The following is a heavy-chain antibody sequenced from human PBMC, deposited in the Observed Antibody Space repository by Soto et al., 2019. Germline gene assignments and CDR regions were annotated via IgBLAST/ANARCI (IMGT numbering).Heavy chain of an antibody. CDR2: INPNSGGT. CDR3: ARDLFPCGGDYYARMGGTNCFDS. V-gene: IGHV1-2*02. J-gene: IGHJ5*01. D-gene: IGHD2-21*02. Sequence: AAVKVSCKASCCTFIGYNIHRVRRAAGRGREWMGWINPNSGGTGYAQEFQGRVTMISNTSISTAYMELSRLISDDTAVYYCARDLFPCGGDYYARMGGTNCFDSWGQGTLVTVSS. CDR1: CCTFIGYN.